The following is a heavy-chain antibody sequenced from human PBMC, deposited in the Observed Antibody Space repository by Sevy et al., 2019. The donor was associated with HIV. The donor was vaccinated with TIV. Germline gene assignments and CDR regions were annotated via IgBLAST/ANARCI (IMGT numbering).Heavy chain of an antibody. J-gene: IGHJ4*02. CDR1: GFTFSSFA. D-gene: IGHD5-18*01. V-gene: IGHV3-23*01. CDR3: AKKMGGGSGMAFLVDY. Sequence: GGSLRLSCAASGFTFSSFAMGWVRQAPGKGLDWISVISGTGDYKYYADSVKGRFTISRDNSKNRLFLQMNSLRGEDTAIFYCAKKMGGGSGMAFLVDYWGQGTLVTVSS. CDR2: ISGTGDYK.